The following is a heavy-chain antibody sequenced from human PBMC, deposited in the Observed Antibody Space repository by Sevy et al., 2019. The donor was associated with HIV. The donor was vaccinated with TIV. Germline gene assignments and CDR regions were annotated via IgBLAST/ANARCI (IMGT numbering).Heavy chain of an antibody. Sequence: GGSLRLSCAASGFTFSNYAMNWVRQAPGKGLEWVSGISGSGGSGTKTNYADSVKGRFTISRDDSKNSLFLQLNSLRAEDTAICYCARKYDSSGYFDYWGQGTLVTVSS. D-gene: IGHD3-22*01. J-gene: IGHJ4*02. CDR2: ISGSGGSGTKT. V-gene: IGHV3-23*01. CDR3: ARKYDSSGYFDY. CDR1: GFTFSNYA.